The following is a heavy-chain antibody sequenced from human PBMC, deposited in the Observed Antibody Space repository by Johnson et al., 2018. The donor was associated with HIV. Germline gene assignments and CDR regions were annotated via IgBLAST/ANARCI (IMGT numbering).Heavy chain of an antibody. D-gene: IGHD3-22*01. V-gene: IGHV3-20*04. J-gene: IGHJ3*02. Sequence: VQLVESGGGVVRPGGSLRLSCAASGFTFDDYGMNWVRQGPGEGLEWVSGINWNGGRTGYADSVKGRFTLSRDHANNSLYLPMNSLRAEDTALYYCARSVGYYDSSGYYYVDAFDNWGQGTMVTVSS. CDR1: GFTFDDYG. CDR3: ARSVGYYDSSGYYYVDAFDN. CDR2: INWNGGRT.